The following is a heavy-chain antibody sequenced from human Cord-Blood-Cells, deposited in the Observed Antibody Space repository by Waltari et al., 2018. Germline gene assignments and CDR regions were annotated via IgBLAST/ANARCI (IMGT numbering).Heavy chain of an antibody. CDR3: ARAGRWIKQVFDY. CDR1: GYTFTGHY. CDR2: INPNSCGT. J-gene: IGHJ4*02. V-gene: IGHV1-2*02. Sequence: VQLVQSGAEVKKPGASVQVSCKSSGYTFTGHYMPWVRQAPGQGLEWMGWINPNSCGTNYAQKFQGRVTMTRDTSISTAYMELSRLRSDDTAVYYCARAGRWIKQVFDYWGQGTLVTVSS. D-gene: IGHD2-2*03.